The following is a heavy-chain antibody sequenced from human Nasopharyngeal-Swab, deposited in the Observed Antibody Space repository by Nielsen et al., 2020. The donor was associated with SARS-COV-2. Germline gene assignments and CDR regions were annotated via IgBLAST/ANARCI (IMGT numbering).Heavy chain of an antibody. CDR3: SRVSWDGYYYYYGLDV. D-gene: IGHD5-24*01. CDR1: GGSVSSGSYY. CDR2: IYYSGST. V-gene: IGHV4-61*01. Sequence: GSLRLSCTVSGGSVSSGSYYWSWIRQPPGKGLECIGYIYYSGSTNYNPSVKSRVTISVDTSKNQFSLKLSSVTAADTAVYYCSRVSWDGYYYYYGLDVWGQGTTVTVSS. J-gene: IGHJ6*02.